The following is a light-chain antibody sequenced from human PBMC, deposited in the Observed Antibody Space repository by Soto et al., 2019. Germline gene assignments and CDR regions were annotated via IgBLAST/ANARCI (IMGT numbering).Light chain of an antibody. Sequence: DIQMTQSPSSLSASVGDRVTISCQASQDISNSLNWYQQIPGKAPKLLIYASSNLHTGVPSRFSGSASGTDFTLTISSLQPEDSATYYCQQTYSNPRTFGQGTKVEIK. CDR2: ASS. V-gene: IGKV1-39*01. CDR3: QQTYSNPRT. CDR1: QDISNS. J-gene: IGKJ1*01.